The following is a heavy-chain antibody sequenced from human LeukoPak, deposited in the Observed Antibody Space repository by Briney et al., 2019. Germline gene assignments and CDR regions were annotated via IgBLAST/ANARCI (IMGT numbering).Heavy chain of an antibody. D-gene: IGHD6-6*01. CDR1: GGTFSSYA. J-gene: IGHJ6*03. CDR3: ARDRGYSSSSDDYYYYMDV. V-gene: IGHV1-69*05. CDR2: IIPIFGTA. Sequence: GASVKVSCKASGGTFSSYAISWVRQAPGQGLEWMGGIIPIFGTANYAQKFQGRVTITTDESTSTAYMELSSLRSEDTAAYYCARDRGYSSSSDDYYYYMDVWGKGTTVTVSS.